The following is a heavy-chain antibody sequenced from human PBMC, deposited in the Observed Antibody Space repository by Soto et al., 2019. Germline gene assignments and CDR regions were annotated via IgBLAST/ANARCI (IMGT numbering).Heavy chain of an antibody. CDR2: INEDGSEK. Sequence: GGSLRLSCAASGFTFSSYWMSWVRQAPGKGLQWLANINEDGSEKYYLDSVRGRFTISRGNARNSLYLQMNSLRVEDTAVYYCAYTSGGGGKGMLVTVPS. CDR3: AYTSGG. V-gene: IGHV3-7*01. J-gene: IGHJ4*02. D-gene: IGHD6-19*01. CDR1: GFTFSSYW.